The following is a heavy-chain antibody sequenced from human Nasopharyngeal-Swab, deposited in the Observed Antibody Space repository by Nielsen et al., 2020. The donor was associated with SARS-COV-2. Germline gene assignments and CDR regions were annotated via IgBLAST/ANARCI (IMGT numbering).Heavy chain of an antibody. V-gene: IGHV3-23*01. J-gene: IGHJ4*02. CDR3: AKSWTYYFDY. CDR2: IVGSGDISGSGGST. D-gene: IGHD3/OR15-3a*01. Sequence: VRQAPGKGLEWVAAIVGSGDISGSGGSTYYADSVKGRFTISRDNSKNTLSLQMNSLRAEDTAVYYCAKSWTYYFDYWGQGTLVTVSS.